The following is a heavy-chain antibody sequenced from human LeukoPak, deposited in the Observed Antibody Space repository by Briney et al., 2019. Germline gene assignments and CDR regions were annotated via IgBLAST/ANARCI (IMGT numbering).Heavy chain of an antibody. Sequence: SQTLSLTCTVSAGSISSGSYYWSWIRQPAGKGLEGIGRIYTSGSTIYNPSLKSRVTISVDPSKKQFSLKLNSVTAADTAVYYCARGAYYFDSSGFLWGQGTLVTVSP. CDR3: ARGAYYFDSSGFL. V-gene: IGHV4-61*02. D-gene: IGHD3-22*01. J-gene: IGHJ4*02. CDR1: AGSISSGSYY. CDR2: IYTSGST.